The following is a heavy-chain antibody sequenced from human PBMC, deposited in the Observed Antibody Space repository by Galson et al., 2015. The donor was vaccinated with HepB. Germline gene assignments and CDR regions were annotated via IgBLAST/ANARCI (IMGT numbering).Heavy chain of an antibody. CDR3: ARRGAHYDFWSGYREMGYSRDDTPYYFDY. CDR1: GGSFSGYY. CDR2: INHSGST. D-gene: IGHD3-3*01. V-gene: IGHV4-34*01. Sequence: SETLSLTCAVYGGSFSGYYWSWIRQPPGKGLEWIGEINHSGSTNYNPSLKSRVTISVDTSKNQFSLKLSSVTAADTAVYYCARRGAHYDFWSGYREMGYSRDDTPYYFDYWGQGTLVTVSS. J-gene: IGHJ4*02.